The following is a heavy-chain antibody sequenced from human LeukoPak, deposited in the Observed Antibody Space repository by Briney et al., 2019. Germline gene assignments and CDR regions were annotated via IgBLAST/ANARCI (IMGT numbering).Heavy chain of an antibody. CDR1: GGSLSSGSYY. D-gene: IGHD6-19*01. CDR3: ARAGGGVGWYGTIDS. J-gene: IGHJ4*02. V-gene: IGHV4-61*09. CDR2: IYTSGST. Sequence: SETLSLTCTVSGGSLSSGSYYWSWVRQPAGKGLGWLGHIYTSGSTSYNASLESRVTISVDTSRHEFSLKLTSLTAADTAVYYCARAGGGVGWYGTIDSWGQGTLVTVSS.